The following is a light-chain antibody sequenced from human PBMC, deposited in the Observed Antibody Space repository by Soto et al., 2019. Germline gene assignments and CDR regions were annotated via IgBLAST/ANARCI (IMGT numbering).Light chain of an antibody. CDR2: KVS. V-gene: IGKV2-30*02. CDR3: MQGTYAPKA. J-gene: IGKJ1*01. CDR1: QGLVHSNGNTF. Sequence: EVVMAQSPLSLRVTLGQPASISCRSSQGLVHSNGNTFLTWFQQRPGQSPRRLIYKVSIRDSGVSDRCSGSGSGTDFTLKISRVEAEDVGVYYCMQGTYAPKAFGQGTKVDI.